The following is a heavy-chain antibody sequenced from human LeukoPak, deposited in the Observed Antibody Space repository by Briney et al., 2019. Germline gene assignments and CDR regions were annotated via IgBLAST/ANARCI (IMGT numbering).Heavy chain of an antibody. CDR3: ARPKLGEIIAFDI. Sequence: ASVKVSCKASGGTFSSYAISWVRQAPGQGLEWMGIINPSGGSTSYAQKFQGRVTMTRDTSTSTVYMELSSLRSEDTAVYYCARPKLGEIIAFDIWGQGTMVTVSS. CDR2: INPSGGST. V-gene: IGHV1-46*01. J-gene: IGHJ3*02. D-gene: IGHD3-10*01. CDR1: GGTFSSYA.